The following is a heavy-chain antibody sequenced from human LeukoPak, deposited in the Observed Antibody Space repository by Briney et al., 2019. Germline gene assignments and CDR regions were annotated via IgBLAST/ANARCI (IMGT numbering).Heavy chain of an antibody. V-gene: IGHV4-39*01. J-gene: IGHJ6*03. CDR1: AGSITSSSYY. D-gene: IGHD3-10*01. Sequence: TSQSRSLTWIVAAGSITSSSYYWGWIRDTPGKGLEWIGRIYYSGSTYYNPCLKSRVTISVDTSKNQHSLKHSSVTAADTAVYYCARLGQAGSGSYSPYYYYMDVWGKGTTVTISS. CDR3: ARLGQAGSGSYSPYYYYMDV. CDR2: IYYSGST.